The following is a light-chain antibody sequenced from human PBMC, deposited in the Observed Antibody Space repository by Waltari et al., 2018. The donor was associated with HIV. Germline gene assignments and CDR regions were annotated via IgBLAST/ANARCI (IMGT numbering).Light chain of an antibody. J-gene: IGLJ1*01. Sequence: SVPISCTGTSSDVGAYNYVSWYQQHPGRAPKFIIYNVSERPSGVPDRFSGSKSGNTASLTISGLQAEDEADYYCCSCPRSGIRYVFGTGTKVTVL. V-gene: IGLV2-11*03. CDR1: SSDVGAYNY. CDR3: CSCPRSGIRYV. CDR2: NVS.